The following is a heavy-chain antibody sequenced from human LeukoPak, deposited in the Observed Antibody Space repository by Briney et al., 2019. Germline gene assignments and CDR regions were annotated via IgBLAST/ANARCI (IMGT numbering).Heavy chain of an antibody. V-gene: IGHV4-34*01. D-gene: IGHD6-13*01. CDR2: INHSGST. Sequence: PSETLSLTCAVYGGSFSGYYWSWIRQPPGKGLERIGEINHSGSTNYNPSLKSRVTISVDTSKNQFSLKLSSVTAADTAVYYCARDSRIAAAGSHAVFYNLDYWGQGTLVTVSP. J-gene: IGHJ4*02. CDR1: GGSFSGYY. CDR3: ARDSRIAAAGSHAVFYNLDY.